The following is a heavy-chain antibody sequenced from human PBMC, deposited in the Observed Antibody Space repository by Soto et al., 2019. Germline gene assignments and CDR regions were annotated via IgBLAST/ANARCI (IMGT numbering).Heavy chain of an antibody. CDR3: EYDPFPVDSSGYPGDYVDY. CDR2: ISYDGSNK. CDR1: GFTFSSYG. D-gene: IGHD3-22*01. Sequence: GGSLRLSCAASGFTFSSYGMHWVRQAPGKGLEWVAVISYDGSNKYYADSVKGRFTISRDNSKNTLYLQMNSLRAEDTAVYYCEYDPFPVDSSGYPGDYVDYWGQGTLVTVSS. V-gene: IGHV3-30*18. J-gene: IGHJ4*02.